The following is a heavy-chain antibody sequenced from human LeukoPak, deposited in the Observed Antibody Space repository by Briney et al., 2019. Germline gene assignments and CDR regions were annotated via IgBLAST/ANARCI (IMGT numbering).Heavy chain of an antibody. V-gene: IGHV4-38-2*02. Sequence: PSETLSLTCTVSGYSISSGYYWGWIRQPPGKGLEWIGSIYHSGSTYYNPSLKSRVTISVDTSKNQFSLKLSSVTAADTAVYYCAREVRGSDYWGQGTLVTVSS. CDR3: AREVRGSDY. D-gene: IGHD3-10*01. J-gene: IGHJ4*02. CDR2: IYHSGST. CDR1: GYSISSGYY.